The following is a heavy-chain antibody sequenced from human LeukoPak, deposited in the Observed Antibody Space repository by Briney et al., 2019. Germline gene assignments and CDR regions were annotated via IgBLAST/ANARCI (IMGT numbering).Heavy chain of an antibody. Sequence: SETLSLTCTVSGGSIFSYYFNWIRQPPGKGLEWIGYIYSNGITSYNPSLRSRSTISIATSKNQFSLRLTSVTAADTATYYCARRAYYDTSGYYPASGYFDLWGRGTLVTVSS. CDR3: ARRAYYDTSGYYPASGYFDL. CDR2: IYSNGIT. CDR1: GGSIFSYY. V-gene: IGHV4-59*08. J-gene: IGHJ2*01. D-gene: IGHD3-22*01.